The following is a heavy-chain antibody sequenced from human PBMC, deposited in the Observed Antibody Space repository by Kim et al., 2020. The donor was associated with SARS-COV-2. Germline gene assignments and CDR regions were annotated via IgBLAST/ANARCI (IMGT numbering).Heavy chain of an antibody. Sequence: SETLSLTCAVYGGSFSGYYWSWIRQPPGKGLEWIGEINHSGSTNYNPSLKSRVTISVDTSKNQFSLKLSSVTAADTAVYYCARANGYGDYTTTFALMDVWGQGTTVTVSS. V-gene: IGHV4-34*01. CDR1: GGSFSGYY. CDR3: ARANGYGDYTTTFALMDV. J-gene: IGHJ6*02. D-gene: IGHD4-17*01. CDR2: INHSGST.